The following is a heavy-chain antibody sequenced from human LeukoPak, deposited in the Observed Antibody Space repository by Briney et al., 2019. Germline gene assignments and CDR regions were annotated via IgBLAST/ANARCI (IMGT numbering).Heavy chain of an antibody. J-gene: IGHJ3*02. CDR2: IVVGSGNT. CDR1: GFTFTSSA. D-gene: IGHD3-10*01. Sequence: SVKVSCKASGFTFTSSAMQWVRQARGQRLEWIGWIVVGSGNTNYAQKFQERVTITRDMSTSTAYMELSSLRSEDTAVYYCAAWGQGVLLWFGELPDHDAFDIWGQGTMVTVSS. V-gene: IGHV1-58*02. CDR3: AAWGQGVLLWFGELPDHDAFDI.